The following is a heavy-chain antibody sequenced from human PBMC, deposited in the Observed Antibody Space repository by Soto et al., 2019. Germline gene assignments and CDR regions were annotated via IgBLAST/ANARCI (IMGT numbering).Heavy chain of an antibody. D-gene: IGHD6-13*01. V-gene: IGHV4-59*01. CDR3: AAGEASSRNLAPYYLDF. J-gene: IGHJ4*02. CDR2: IHYSGTT. CDR1: GGSMGNYF. Sequence: LSLTCTVSGGSMGNYFWTWIRQPPGKGLEWIGYIHYSGTTSFFPSYNPSLRSRVTISEDTSKNQFSLKLLSVTTADTAVYFCAAGEASSRNLAPYYLDFWGQGTLVTVSS.